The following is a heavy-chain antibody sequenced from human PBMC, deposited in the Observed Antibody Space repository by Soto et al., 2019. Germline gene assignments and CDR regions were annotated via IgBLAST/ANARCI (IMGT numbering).Heavy chain of an antibody. D-gene: IGHD3-22*01. V-gene: IGHV1-18*01. CDR2: ISTYNGNT. Sequence: ASVKVSCKASGYTFISYGISWVRQASGQGLEWMGWISTYNGNTNYAQRFQGRVSMTTDTSTTTAYMELSSLRTEDTAVYYCARDHFPTYYYDSSGYCVTYWGQGTLVTVSS. CDR3: ARDHFPTYYYDSSGYCVTY. CDR1: GYTFISYG. J-gene: IGHJ4*02.